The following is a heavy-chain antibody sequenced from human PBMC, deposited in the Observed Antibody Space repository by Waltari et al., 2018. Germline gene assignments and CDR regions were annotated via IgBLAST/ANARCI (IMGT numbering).Heavy chain of an antibody. V-gene: IGHV4-61*02. CDR3: ARDHIADRFDWLFNYGYFDV. CDR2: VSNTGFT. D-gene: IGHD3-9*01. CDR1: GASVTTDKSH. J-gene: IGHJ2*01. Sequence: QVQLQESGPGLVQPSQTLSLTCTVSGASVTTDKSHWNWIRPPAGKGLEGLGRVSNTGFTTYNSSLKSRVTIALDTSTNQISLNLNSVTAADTAVYYCARDHIADRFDWLFNYGYFDVWGRGTLVTVSS.